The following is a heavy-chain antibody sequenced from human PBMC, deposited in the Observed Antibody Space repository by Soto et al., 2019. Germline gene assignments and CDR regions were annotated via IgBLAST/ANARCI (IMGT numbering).Heavy chain of an antibody. D-gene: IGHD1-26*01. V-gene: IGHV4-59*08. CDR1: GGSISSYY. J-gene: IGHJ4*02. Sequence: PSETLSLTCTVSGGSISSYYWSWIRQPPGKGLEWIGYIYYSGSTNYNPSLKSRVTISVDTSKNQFSLKLSSVTAADTAVYYCARHVGYGYFDYWGQGTLVTVSS. CDR3: ARHVGYGYFDY. CDR2: IYYSGST.